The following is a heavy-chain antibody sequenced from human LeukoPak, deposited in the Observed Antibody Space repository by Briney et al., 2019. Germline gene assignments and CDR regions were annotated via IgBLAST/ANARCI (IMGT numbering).Heavy chain of an antibody. CDR1: GFTFSSYE. CDR2: ISSSGDSM. Sequence: GGSLRLSCAASGFTFSSYEMNWVRQAPGKGLEWVSFISSSGDSMYYADSVKGRFTISRDNAKKSLYLEMNNLRAEDTAVYYCATDGAGFDTWGQGVLVTVSS. V-gene: IGHV3-48*03. J-gene: IGHJ5*02. CDR3: ATDGAGFDT.